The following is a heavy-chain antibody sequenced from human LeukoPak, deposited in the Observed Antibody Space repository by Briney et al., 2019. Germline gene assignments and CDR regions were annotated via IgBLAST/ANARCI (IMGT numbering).Heavy chain of an antibody. V-gene: IGHV2-5*01. J-gene: IGHJ1*01. CDR1: GFSLTTSGVG. Sequence: SGPTLVNPTQTLTLTCTFSGFSLTTSGVGVAWNRQPPGKALEWLALIYGNDDKRYSPSLKSRLTITKDTSENRVVLTMTDMDPVDTATYYCVHDIPGGEGFQHWGQGTLVTVSS. CDR2: IYGNDDK. D-gene: IGHD3-16*01. CDR3: VHDIPGGEGFQH.